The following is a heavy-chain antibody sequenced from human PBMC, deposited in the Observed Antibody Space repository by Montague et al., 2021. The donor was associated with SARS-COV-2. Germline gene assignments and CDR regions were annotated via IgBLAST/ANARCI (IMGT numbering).Heavy chain of an antibody. CDR2: VYTSGST. CDR1: GVSISSGTYY. D-gene: IGHD1-26*01. J-gene: IGHJ5*02. V-gene: IGHV4-61*02. CDR3: ATTGFSGESWFDP. Sequence: TLSLTCTVSGVSISSGTYYWSWIRQPAGKGLEWIRRVYTSGSTNYNPSLESRATLSVDKSKNQFSLKLRSVTAADTAVYFCATTGFSGESWFDPWGQGTLVAVSS.